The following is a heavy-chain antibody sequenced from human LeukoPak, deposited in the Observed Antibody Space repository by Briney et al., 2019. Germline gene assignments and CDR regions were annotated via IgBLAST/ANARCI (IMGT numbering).Heavy chain of an antibody. CDR2: ISSSSYI. CDR3: AKDGSAMPGYYYYYMDV. Sequence: GGSLRLSCAASGFTFSSYSMNWVRQAPGKGLEWVSSISSSSYIYYADSVKGRFTISRDNSKNTLYLQMNSLRAEDTAVYYCAKDGSAMPGYYYYYMDVWGKGTTVTVSS. V-gene: IGHV3-21*01. CDR1: GFTFSSYS. J-gene: IGHJ6*03. D-gene: IGHD2-2*01.